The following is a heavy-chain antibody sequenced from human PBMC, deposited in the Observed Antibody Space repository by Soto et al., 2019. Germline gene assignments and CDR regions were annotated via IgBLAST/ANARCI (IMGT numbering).Heavy chain of an antibody. V-gene: IGHV3-30*03. CDR3: ATGLYQGRSTWYPLAY. CDR2: ISYDGRDK. D-gene: IGHD6-13*01. CDR1: EITFSNCG. J-gene: IGHJ4*02. Sequence: QVQLVESGGDVVQPERSLRLSCAASEITFSNCGMHWVRQAPGKGLEWMAGISYDGRDKYHAESVKGRCTISRDDSKNTLYLQMNRLRAEDTAVYYCATGLYQGRSTWYPLAYWGQGTLVTVSS.